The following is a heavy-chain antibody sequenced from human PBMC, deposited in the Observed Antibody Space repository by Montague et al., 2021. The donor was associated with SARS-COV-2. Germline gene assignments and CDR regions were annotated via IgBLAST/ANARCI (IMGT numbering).Heavy chain of an antibody. Sequence: TLSLTCSASGGSMTSALYYWSWIHQRPGKGLEWIAYINSSGRTNYNSSLRSRLSISLDASNSQFSLKLSSATAADTAVYYCARKDIALGYGVDAWGQGTTVTVSS. CDR2: INSSGRT. V-gene: IGHV4-31*03. J-gene: IGHJ6*02. D-gene: IGHD5-12*01. CDR1: GGSMTSALYY. CDR3: ARKDIALGYGVDA.